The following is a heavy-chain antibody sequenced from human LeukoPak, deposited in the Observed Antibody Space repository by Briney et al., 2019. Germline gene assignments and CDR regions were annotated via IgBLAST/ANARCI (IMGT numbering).Heavy chain of an antibody. D-gene: IGHD3-3*01. CDR3: ARGGGGYDFWSGYTYYYYYGMDV. CDR1: GFTSSSYW. J-gene: IGHJ6*02. Sequence: PGGSLRLSCAASGFTSSSYWMHWVRQAPGKGLVWVSRINSDGSSTSYADSVKGRFTISRDNAKNTLYLQMNSLRAEDTAVYYCARGGGGYDFWSGYTYYYYYGMDVWGQGTTVTVSS. V-gene: IGHV3-74*01. CDR2: INSDGSST.